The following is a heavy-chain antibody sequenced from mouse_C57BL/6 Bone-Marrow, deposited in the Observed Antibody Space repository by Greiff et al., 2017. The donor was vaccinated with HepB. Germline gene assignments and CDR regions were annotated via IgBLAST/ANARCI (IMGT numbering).Heavy chain of an antibody. CDR2: FHPYNDDT. Sequence: QVQLQQPGAELVKPGASVKMSCKASGYTFTTYPIEWMKQNHGKSLEWIGNFHPYNDDTKYNEKFKGKATLTVEKSSSTVYLELSRLTSDDSAVYYCAIIYYYGSSYAMDYWGQGTSVTVSS. J-gene: IGHJ4*01. CDR1: GYTFTTYP. CDR3: AIIYYYGSSYAMDY. V-gene: IGHV1-47*01. D-gene: IGHD1-1*01.